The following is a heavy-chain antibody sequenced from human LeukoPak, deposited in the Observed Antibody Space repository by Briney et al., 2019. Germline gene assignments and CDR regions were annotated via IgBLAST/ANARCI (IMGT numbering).Heavy chain of an antibody. D-gene: IGHD3-16*01. CDR3: AREGGGGRAFDI. CDR2: ISAYNGNT. CDR1: GYTFSSYV. J-gene: IGHJ3*02. V-gene: IGHV1-18*01. Sequence: ASVKVSCKASGYTFSSYVICWVRQAPGQGLEWMGWISAYNGNTNYAQKVQDRVTMTTDTPTTTAYMELRSLRSDDTAVYYCAREGGGGRAFDIWGQGTMVTVSS.